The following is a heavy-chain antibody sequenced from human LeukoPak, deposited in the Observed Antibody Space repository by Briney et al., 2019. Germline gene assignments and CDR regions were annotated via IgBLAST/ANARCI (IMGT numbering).Heavy chain of an antibody. V-gene: IGHV1-18*01. Sequence: ASVKVSCKASGYTFTSYGISWVRQAPGQGLEWMGGISAYNGNTNYAQKLQGRVTMTTDTSTSTAYMELRSLRSDDTAVYYCARDSAAALTPYYFDYWGQGTLVTVSS. D-gene: IGHD6-13*01. CDR1: GYTFTSYG. CDR2: ISAYNGNT. CDR3: ARDSAAALTPYYFDY. J-gene: IGHJ4*02.